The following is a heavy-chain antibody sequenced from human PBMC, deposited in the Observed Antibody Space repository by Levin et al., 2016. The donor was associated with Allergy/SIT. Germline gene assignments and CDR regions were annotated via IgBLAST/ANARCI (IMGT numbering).Heavy chain of an antibody. D-gene: IGHD6-19*01. CDR2: MSGSGHST. J-gene: IGHJ4*02. Sequence: GESLKISCAASGFTFSSYAMSWVRQAPGKGLEWVSAMSGSGHSTYYADSVKGRFTISRDNSKNTLYLQMNSLRAEDTAVYYCAKDLEGSGWYWSVRYFDYWGQGTLVTVSS. CDR3: AKDLEGSGWYWSVRYFDY. CDR1: GFTFSSYA. V-gene: IGHV3-23*01.